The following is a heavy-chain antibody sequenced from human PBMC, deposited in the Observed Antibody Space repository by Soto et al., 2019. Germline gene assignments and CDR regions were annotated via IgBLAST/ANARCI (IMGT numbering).Heavy chain of an antibody. CDR3: ASWLKEAAIGNYDYGMDV. V-gene: IGHV1-69*12. Sequence: QVQLVQSGAEVKKPGSSVKVSCKASGGTFSDYAFSWVRQAPGQGREWLGGIMPIFGAPDYAQKLQGRATSTADESPRTTYMDMRSLRSEDTAVYYCASWLKEAAIGNYDYGMDVWGQGTTVTVSS. CDR2: IMPIFGAP. D-gene: IGHD2-2*01. CDR1: GGTFSDYA. J-gene: IGHJ6*02.